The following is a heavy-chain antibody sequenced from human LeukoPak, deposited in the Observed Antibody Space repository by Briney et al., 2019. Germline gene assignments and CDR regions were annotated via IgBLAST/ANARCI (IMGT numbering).Heavy chain of an antibody. CDR3: AREGLGDSNDY. J-gene: IGHJ4*02. Sequence: GGSLRLSCAASGFTFDDYAMHWVRQAPGKGLEWVSGISWNSGSIGYADSVKGRFTISRDNAKNSLYLQMNSLRAEDTAVYYCAREGLGDSNDYWGQGTLVTVSS. V-gene: IGHV3-9*01. CDR2: ISWNSGSI. CDR1: GFTFDDYA. D-gene: IGHD2-21*02.